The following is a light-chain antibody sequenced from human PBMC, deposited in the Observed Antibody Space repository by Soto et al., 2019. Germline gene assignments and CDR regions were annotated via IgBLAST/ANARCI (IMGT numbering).Light chain of an antibody. V-gene: IGKV3-15*01. Sequence: EIVMTQSPATLSVSPGERATLSCRASQSVSTNLAWYQQKPGQGPRLVIYGASTRATGMPTRFSGSGSGTDFTLTISKLEPEDFAVYHCQQYGGSPRTFGQGTKVDIK. CDR3: QQYGGSPRT. CDR1: QSVSTN. J-gene: IGKJ1*01. CDR2: GAS.